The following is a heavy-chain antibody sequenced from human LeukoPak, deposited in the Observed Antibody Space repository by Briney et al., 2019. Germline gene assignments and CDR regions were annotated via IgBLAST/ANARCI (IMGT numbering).Heavy chain of an antibody. J-gene: IGHJ6*03. CDR2: XXFSITHI. CDR1: GXXFSNXX. V-gene: IGHV3-21*06. Sequence: ASGXXFSNXXXXXXXXXXXXXXEXXSSXXFSITHIYYADSIQGRFTISRDNAENSLYLQMNSLRAEDTAVYYCARGHNSSSSGFYYYYMDVWGRGTTVTVSS. CDR3: ARGHNSSSSGFYYYYMDV. D-gene: IGHD6-6*01.